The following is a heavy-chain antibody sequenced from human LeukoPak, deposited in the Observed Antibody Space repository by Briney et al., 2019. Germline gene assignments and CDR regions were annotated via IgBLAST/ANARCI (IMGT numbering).Heavy chain of an antibody. CDR1: GFTFDDHA. CDR2: ISGDGGST. CDR3: AKDAGYSYGLPPDY. D-gene: IGHD5-18*01. J-gene: IGHJ4*02. Sequence: PGGSLRLSCAASGFTFDDHAMNWVRQAPGKGLEWVSLISGDGGSTYYADSVKGRFTISRDNSKNSLYLQMNSLGTEDTALYYCAKDAGYSYGLPPDYWGQGTLVTVSS. V-gene: IGHV3-43*02.